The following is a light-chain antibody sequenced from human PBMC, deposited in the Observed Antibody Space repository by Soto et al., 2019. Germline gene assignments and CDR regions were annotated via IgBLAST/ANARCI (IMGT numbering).Light chain of an antibody. CDR1: RSVIGAYNF. V-gene: IGLV2-14*03. CDR2: DVN. J-gene: IGLJ2*01. Sequence: QSVLTQPASGSGAPGQSITISCTGTRSVIGAYNFVSWYQQHPGEVPKLILYDVNVRPSGVSNRFSGSKSGNTASLTISGLQAEDEADYYCTSWTTSTTMIFGGGTKVTVL. CDR3: TSWTTSTTMI.